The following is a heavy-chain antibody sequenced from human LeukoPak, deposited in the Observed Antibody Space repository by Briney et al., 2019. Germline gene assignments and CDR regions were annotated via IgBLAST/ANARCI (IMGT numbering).Heavy chain of an antibody. J-gene: IGHJ4*02. CDR1: GFTFSSYG. CDR2: ISGRGGST. D-gene: IGHD2-15*01. V-gene: IGHV3-23*01. CDR3: AKARYCSGGSCFPQLTPDY. Sequence: PGGSLRLSCAASGFTFSSYGMSWVRQAPEKGLEWVSAISGRGGSTYYADSVKGRFTISRDISKDTLYLQMNRLRAEDTAVYYFAKARYCSGGSCFPQLTPDYWGQGTLVTVSS.